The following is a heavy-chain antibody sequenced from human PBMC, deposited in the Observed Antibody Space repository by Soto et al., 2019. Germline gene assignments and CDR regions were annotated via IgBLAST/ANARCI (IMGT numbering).Heavy chain of an antibody. V-gene: IGHV3-9*01. D-gene: IGHD6-19*01. Sequence: GGSLRLSCAASGFTFDDYAMHWVRQAPGKGLEWVSGISWNSGSIGYADSVKGRFTISRDNAKNSLYLQMNSLRAEDTALYYCAKSRSPIAVAIFFDYWGQGTLVTVSS. J-gene: IGHJ4*02. CDR1: GFTFDDYA. CDR3: AKSRSPIAVAIFFDY. CDR2: ISWNSGSI.